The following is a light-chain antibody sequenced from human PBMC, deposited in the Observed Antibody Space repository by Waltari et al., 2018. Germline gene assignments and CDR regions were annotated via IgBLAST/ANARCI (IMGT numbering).Light chain of an antibody. CDR1: SSDVGDYNF. Sequence: QSALTQPASVSGSPGQSITIPCTGTSSDVGDYNFASWYQQHPGKAPQLIISHVNSRPSGVSNRFSGSKSGNTASLTISELQAEDGADYYCSSYTTSNTLWVFGGGTKLTVL. CDR2: HVN. V-gene: IGLV2-14*03. CDR3: SSYTTSNTLWV. J-gene: IGLJ3*02.